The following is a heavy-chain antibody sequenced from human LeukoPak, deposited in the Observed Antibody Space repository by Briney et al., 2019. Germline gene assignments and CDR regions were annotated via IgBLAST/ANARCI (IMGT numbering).Heavy chain of an antibody. CDR1: GYSISSGYY. CDR3: ARRRIVVPFYMDV. CDR2: IYYSGST. V-gene: IGHV4-38-2*02. J-gene: IGHJ6*03. D-gene: IGHD2-2*01. Sequence: SETLSLTCTVSGYSISSGYYWGWIRQPPGKGLEWIGSIYYSGSTYYNPSLKSRVTISVDTSKNQFSLKLSSVTAADTAVYYCARRRIVVPFYMDVWGKGTTVTISS.